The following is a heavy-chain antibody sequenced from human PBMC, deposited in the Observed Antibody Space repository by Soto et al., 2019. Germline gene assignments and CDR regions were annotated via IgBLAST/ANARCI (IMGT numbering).Heavy chain of an antibody. V-gene: IGHV3-66*01. J-gene: IGHJ4*02. CDR1: GFSVRNNY. CDR3: ARSIVVVTSLDY. CDR2: VYDDGTT. D-gene: IGHD2-21*02. Sequence: GGSLRLSCAASGFSVRNNYLSWVRQAPGKGLEWVSVVYDDGTTYYADSVEGRFIISRDNSKNIVSLQMNNLTVDDTAVYYCARSIVVVTSLDYWGQGTLVTVS.